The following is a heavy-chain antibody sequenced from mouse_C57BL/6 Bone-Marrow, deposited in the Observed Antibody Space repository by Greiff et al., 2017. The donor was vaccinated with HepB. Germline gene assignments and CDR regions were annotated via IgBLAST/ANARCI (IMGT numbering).Heavy chain of an antibody. V-gene: IGHV1-74*04. CDR3: AIHYYGTSAMDY. CDR1: GYTFTSYW. CDR2: IHPSDSDT. D-gene: IGHD1-1*01. Sequence: LVESGTVLARPGASVKMSCKTSGYTFTSYWMHWVKQRPGQGLEWIGRIHPSDSDTNYNQKFKGKATLTVDKSSSTAYMQLSSLTSEDSAVYYCAIHYYGTSAMDYWGQGTSVTVSS. J-gene: IGHJ4*01.